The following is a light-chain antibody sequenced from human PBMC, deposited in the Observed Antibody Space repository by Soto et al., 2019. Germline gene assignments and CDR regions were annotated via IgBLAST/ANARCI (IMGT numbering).Light chain of an antibody. V-gene: IGLV1-51*01. CDR2: DNN. CDR3: GTWDSSLSAGV. CDR1: SSNIEHNY. J-gene: IGLJ2*01. Sequence: QSVLTQPPSVSAAPGQTVTISCSGSSSNIEHNYVSWYQQLPGTAPTLLIYDNNKRPPGIPDRFSGSKSGTSATLGITGLQTEDEADYYCGTWDSSLSAGVFGGGTKLTVL.